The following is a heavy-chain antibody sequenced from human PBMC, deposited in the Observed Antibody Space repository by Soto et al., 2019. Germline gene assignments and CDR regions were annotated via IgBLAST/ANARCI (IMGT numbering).Heavy chain of an antibody. V-gene: IGHV4-34*01. CDR3: ARPRLGSCSSTSCYTWPVYGLDV. Sequence: PSETLSLTCAVYGGSFSRYYWSWIRQSPGKGLEWIGEVNHRGSTTYNPSLKSRVSISVDTSKNQFSLNLSSVPAADTAVYYCARPRLGSCSSTSCYTWPVYGLDVWGQGTTVTVSS. J-gene: IGHJ6*02. D-gene: IGHD2-2*02. CDR2: VNHRGST. CDR1: GGSFSRYY.